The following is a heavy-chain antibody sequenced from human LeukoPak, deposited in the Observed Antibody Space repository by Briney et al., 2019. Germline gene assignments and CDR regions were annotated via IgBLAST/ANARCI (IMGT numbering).Heavy chain of an antibody. CDR2: IKQDGSEK. D-gene: IGHD3-16*01. CDR1: GFTFRTYA. Sequence: GGSLRLSCEASGFTFRTYAMHWVRQAPGKGLEWVANIKQDGSEKYYVDSVKGRFTISRDNAKNSLYLQMNSLRAEDTAVYYCARVRLDYYYGMDVWGQGTTVTVSS. J-gene: IGHJ6*02. CDR3: ARVRLDYYYGMDV. V-gene: IGHV3-7*04.